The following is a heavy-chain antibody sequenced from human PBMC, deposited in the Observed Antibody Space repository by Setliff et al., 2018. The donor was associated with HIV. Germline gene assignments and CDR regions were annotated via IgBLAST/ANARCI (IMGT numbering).Heavy chain of an antibody. V-gene: IGHV1-2*06. J-gene: IGHJ4*02. CDR1: GYTFDGHY. Sequence: GASVKVSCKTSGYTFDGHYLHWVRQAPGQGLEWMGRISPSNFNTQYAKNFQGRVTMTWDTSTSTGYMEVYRLRSDDTAVYFCARSCRSSGYCHFDYWGQGTLVTVSS. CDR2: ISPSNFNT. CDR3: ARSCRSSGYCHFDY. D-gene: IGHD3-22*01.